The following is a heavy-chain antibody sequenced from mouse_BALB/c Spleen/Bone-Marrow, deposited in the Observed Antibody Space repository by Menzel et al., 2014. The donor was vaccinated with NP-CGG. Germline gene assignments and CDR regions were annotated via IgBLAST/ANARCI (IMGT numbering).Heavy chain of an antibody. CDR1: GFTFXDFY. CDR2: SRDKANDYTT. CDR3: ARGTVNYFDY. D-gene: IGHD1-1*01. V-gene: IGHV7-1*02. Sequence: EVKVVESGGGLVQPGGSLRLSCATSGFTFXDFYMEWVRQPPGKRLEWIAASRDKANDYTTEYSASVKGRFIVSRDTSQSILYLHMNALRAEDTAIYYCARGTVNYFDYWGQGTTLTVSS. J-gene: IGHJ2*01.